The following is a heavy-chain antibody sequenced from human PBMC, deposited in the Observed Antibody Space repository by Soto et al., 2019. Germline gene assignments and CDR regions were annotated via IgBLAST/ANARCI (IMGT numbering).Heavy chain of an antibody. CDR1: GGSISSYY. D-gene: IGHD3-22*01. Sequence: SETLSLTCTVSGGSISSYYWSWIRQHPGKGLEWIGYIYYSGSTYYNPSLKSRVTISVDTSKNQFSLKLSSVTAADTAVYYCARPIQYYYDSSGQSAWFDPWGQGTLVTVSS. J-gene: IGHJ5*02. CDR2: IYYSGST. CDR3: ARPIQYYYDSSGQSAWFDP. V-gene: IGHV4-59*06.